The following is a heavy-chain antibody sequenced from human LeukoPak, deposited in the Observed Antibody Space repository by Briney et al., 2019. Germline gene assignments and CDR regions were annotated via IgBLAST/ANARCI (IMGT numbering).Heavy chain of an antibody. CDR2: ISWDGGST. V-gene: IGHV3-43*01. D-gene: IGHD5-18*01. CDR1: GFTFDDYT. J-gene: IGHJ6*03. CDR3: AKDKVDTAMVRGYYMDV. Sequence: GGSLRLSCAASGFTFDDYTMHWVRQAPGKGLEWVSLISWDGGSTYYADSVKGRFTISRDNSKNSLYLQMNSLRTEDTALYYCAKDKVDTAMVRGYYMDVWGKGTTVTVSS.